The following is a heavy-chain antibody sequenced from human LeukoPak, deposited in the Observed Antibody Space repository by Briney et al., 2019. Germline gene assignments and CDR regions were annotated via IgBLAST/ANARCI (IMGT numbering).Heavy chain of an antibody. CDR1: GGSISSSSYY. CDR3: ARHSGPYGSSWFDY. D-gene: IGHD6-13*01. CDR2: IYYSGST. Sequence: SETLSLTCTVSGGSISSSSYYWGWIRQPPGKGLEWIGSIYYSGSTYYNPSLKSRVTISVDTSKNQFSLKLSSVTAADTAVYYCARHSGPYGSSWFDYWGQGTLLTVSS. V-gene: IGHV4-39*01. J-gene: IGHJ4*02.